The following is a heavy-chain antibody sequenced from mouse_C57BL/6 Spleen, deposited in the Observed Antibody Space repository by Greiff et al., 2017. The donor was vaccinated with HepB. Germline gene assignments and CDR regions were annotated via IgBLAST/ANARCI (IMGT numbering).Heavy chain of an antibody. Sequence: QVQLQQSGAELAKPGASVKLSCKASGYTFTSYWMHWVKQRPGQGLEWIGYINPSSGYTKYNQKFKDKATLTADKSSSTAYMQLSSLTYEDSAVYYCARWATTVVATDYAMDYWGQGTSVTVSS. J-gene: IGHJ4*01. CDR3: ARWATTVVATDYAMDY. D-gene: IGHD1-1*01. CDR1: GYTFTSYW. V-gene: IGHV1-7*01. CDR2: INPSSGYT.